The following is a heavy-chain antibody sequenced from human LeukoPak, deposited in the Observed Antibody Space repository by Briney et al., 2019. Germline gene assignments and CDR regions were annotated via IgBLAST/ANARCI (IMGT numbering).Heavy chain of an antibody. CDR1: GFSFSDYY. Sequence: GGSLRLSCAASGFSFSDYYMTWFRQAPGKGLEWVSAISGSGGSTYYADSVKGRFTISRDNSKNTLYLQMNSLRAEDTAVYYCAKARYDILTGYSPTGNYFDYWGQGTLVTVSS. J-gene: IGHJ4*02. V-gene: IGHV3-23*01. D-gene: IGHD3-9*01. CDR2: ISGSGGST. CDR3: AKARYDILTGYSPTGNYFDY.